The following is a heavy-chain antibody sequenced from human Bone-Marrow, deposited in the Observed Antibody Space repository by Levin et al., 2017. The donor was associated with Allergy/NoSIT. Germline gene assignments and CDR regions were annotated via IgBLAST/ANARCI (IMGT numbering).Heavy chain of an antibody. CDR3: GNLGGGWPYYFES. D-gene: IGHD2-15*01. CDR1: GFNFNNYV. V-gene: IGHV3-23*01. Sequence: GGSLRLSCAASGFNFNNYVMGWVRQAPGKGLEWVSTLTESATSAYFADSVRGRFTIPRDNSKNSLFLQMNSLRAEDTAVYYWGNLGGGWPYYFESWGQGTLVTVSS. J-gene: IGHJ4*02. CDR2: LTESATSA.